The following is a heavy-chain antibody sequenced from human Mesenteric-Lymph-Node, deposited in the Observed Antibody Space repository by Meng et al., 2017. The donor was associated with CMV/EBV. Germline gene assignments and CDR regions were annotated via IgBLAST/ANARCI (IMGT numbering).Heavy chain of an antibody. CDR2: ISPNSGRT. CDR1: GYTFTDYY. Sequence: ASVKVSCKASGYTFTDYYIHWVRQAPGQGLEWMGWISPNSGRTNYAQTFQGRVTMTTDTSINTAYMELSRLRSDDTAVYYCARAIGGRIDYWGQGTLVTVSS. V-gene: IGHV1-2*02. D-gene: IGHD2-15*01. CDR3: ARAIGGRIDY. J-gene: IGHJ4*02.